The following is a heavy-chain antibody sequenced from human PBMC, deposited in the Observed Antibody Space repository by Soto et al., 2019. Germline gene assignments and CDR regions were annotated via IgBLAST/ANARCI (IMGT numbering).Heavy chain of an antibody. V-gene: IGHV3-15*07. D-gene: IGHD5-18*01. CDR2: IKSKTDGEST. Sequence: SVSNAWMNWVRQAPGKGLEWVGRIKSKTDGESTDYAAPVKGRFTISRDDSKNMLYLQMNSLKTEDTAVYYCGAGYSYGRFDYWGQGTLVTVSS. CDR1: SVSNAW. J-gene: IGHJ4*02. CDR3: GAGYSYGRFDY.